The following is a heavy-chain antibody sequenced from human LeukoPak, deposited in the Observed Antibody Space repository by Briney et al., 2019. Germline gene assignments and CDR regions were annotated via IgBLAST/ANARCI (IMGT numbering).Heavy chain of an antibody. Sequence: GGSLRLSCAASGFTFSSYGMNWVRQAPGKGLEWVSAISGRDDSTNYADSVKGRFTISRDNSKNTLYLQMNSLRAEDTAVYYCAKASAMIVVVSKHFDYWGQGTLVTVSS. V-gene: IGHV3-23*01. CDR1: GFTFSSYG. J-gene: IGHJ4*02. CDR3: AKASAMIVVVSKHFDY. CDR2: ISGRDDST. D-gene: IGHD3-22*01.